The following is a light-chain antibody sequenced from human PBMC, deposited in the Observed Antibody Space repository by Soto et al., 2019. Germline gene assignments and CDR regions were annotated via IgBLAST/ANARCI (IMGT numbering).Light chain of an antibody. CDR1: QGIGDT. V-gene: IGKV3-15*01. CDR2: DTS. Sequence: EVVMTQSPATLSVSPGEGATLSCRASQGIGDTLAWYQHKPGQTPRLLIYDTSTRATGVLARVSGSRSGTEFTRPITSLESDDFAVYYCQRYNNWPLTFGGGTKVESK. CDR3: QRYNNWPLT. J-gene: IGKJ4*01.